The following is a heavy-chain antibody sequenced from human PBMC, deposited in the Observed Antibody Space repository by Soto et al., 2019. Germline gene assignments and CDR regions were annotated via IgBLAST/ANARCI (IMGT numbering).Heavy chain of an antibody. CDR1: GFSFSSYW. D-gene: IGHD2-2*01. CDR2: INSDGSSR. CDR3: ARPRRHCDSIACYAEFDY. Sequence: HPGGSLRLSCAASGFSFSSYWMHWVRQVPGKGLVWVSRINSDGSSRTYADSVKGRFTISRDNAKNTLYLEMSSLRVEDTALYYCARPRRHCDSIACYAEFDYWGQGTLVTVSS. J-gene: IGHJ4*02. V-gene: IGHV3-74*01.